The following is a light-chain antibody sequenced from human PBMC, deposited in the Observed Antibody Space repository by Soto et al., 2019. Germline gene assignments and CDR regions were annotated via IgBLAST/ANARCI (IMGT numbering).Light chain of an antibody. CDR1: SSNIGNNY. CDR3: GAWDTLSAGYV. CDR2: DNN. J-gene: IGLJ1*01. Sequence: QSVLTQPPSVSAAPGQKVTISCSGSSSNIGNNYVSWYQHLPGSAPKLIIYDNNERPSGIPDRFSGSKSGTSATPAITGPPTGDEADYYFGAWDTLSAGYVFGAGTKLTVL. V-gene: IGLV1-51*01.